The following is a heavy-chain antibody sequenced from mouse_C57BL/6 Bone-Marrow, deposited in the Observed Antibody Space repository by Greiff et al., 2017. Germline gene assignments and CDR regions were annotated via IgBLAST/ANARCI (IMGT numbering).Heavy chain of an antibody. CDR1: GFTFSDYG. CDR2: ISSGSSTI. D-gene: IGHD4-1*01. Sequence: EVQLVESGGGLVKPGGSLKLSCAASGFTFSDYGMHWVRQAPEKGLEWVAYISSGSSTIYYADTVKGRFTLSRDNAKNTLFLQMTSLRSEDTAMYYCARTTGTSWFAYWGQGTLVTVSA. V-gene: IGHV5-17*01. CDR3: ARTTGTSWFAY. J-gene: IGHJ3*01.